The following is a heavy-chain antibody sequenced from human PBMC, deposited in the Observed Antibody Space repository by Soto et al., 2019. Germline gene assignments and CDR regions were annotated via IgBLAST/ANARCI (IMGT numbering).Heavy chain of an antibody. Sequence: ASVKVSSKASCYSFTSYGISWVRQAPGQGLEWMGWISAYNGNTNYAQKLQGRVTMTTDTSTSTAYMELRSLRSDDTAVYYCARDARTYYYDSSGNFDYWGQGTLVTVSS. CDR1: CYSFTSYG. J-gene: IGHJ4*02. CDR3: ARDARTYYYDSSGNFDY. CDR2: ISAYNGNT. D-gene: IGHD3-22*01. V-gene: IGHV1-18*01.